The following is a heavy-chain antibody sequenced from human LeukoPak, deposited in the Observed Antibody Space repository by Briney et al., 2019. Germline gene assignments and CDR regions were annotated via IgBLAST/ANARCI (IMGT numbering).Heavy chain of an antibody. V-gene: IGHV3-30*03. CDR3: VVPGYGSGWYWIDY. Sequence: GRSLRLSCAASGFTFSSYGVHWVRQAPGKGLEWVAVISYDGSNKYYADSVKGRFTISRDNSKNTLYLQMNSLRAEDTAVYYCVVPGYGSGWYWIDYWGQGTLVTVSS. J-gene: IGHJ4*02. D-gene: IGHD6-19*01. CDR2: ISYDGSNK. CDR1: GFTFSSYG.